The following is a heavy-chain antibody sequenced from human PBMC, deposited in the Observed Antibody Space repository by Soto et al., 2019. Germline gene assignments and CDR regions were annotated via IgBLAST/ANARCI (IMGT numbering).Heavy chain of an antibody. V-gene: IGHV3-64*01. D-gene: IGHD1-26*01. CDR1: GFTFSRNA. CDR2: ISSKGDCT. J-gene: IGHJ4*02. CDR3: ARGDSGSYTPPYYFDY. Sequence: PGGSLRLSCAASGFTFSRNAMYWVRQAPGKGLEYVSAISSKGDCTYYANSVKGRFTISRDNSKNTLILQMNSLRAEDTAVYYCARGDSGSYTPPYYFDYWGQGTLVTVSS.